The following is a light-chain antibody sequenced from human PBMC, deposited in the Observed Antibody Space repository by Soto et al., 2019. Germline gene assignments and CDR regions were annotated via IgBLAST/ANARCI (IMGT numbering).Light chain of an antibody. CDR2: KVS. CDR1: QSISSW. Sequence: DVHMTLSPSTLSASVRDRVTITCRASQSISSWSAWYQQKPGKAPKFLSQKVSSLESGVPSRFSGSGSGTEFPLTISSLQPDDFATYFCPQYHTYPRTFGQGTKVDI. CDR3: PQYHTYPRT. V-gene: IGKV1-5*03. J-gene: IGKJ1*01.